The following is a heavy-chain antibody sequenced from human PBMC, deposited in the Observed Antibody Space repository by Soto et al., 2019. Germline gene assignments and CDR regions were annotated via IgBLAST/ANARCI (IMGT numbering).Heavy chain of an antibody. J-gene: IGHJ6*02. D-gene: IGHD5-18*01. CDR1: GFTFSSYS. CDR3: ASLTTGYSYGYSTTGPYYYGMDV. V-gene: IGHV3-48*02. Sequence: GGSLRLSCAASGFTFSSYSMNWVRQAPGKGLEWVSYISSSSSTIYYADSVKGRFTISRDNAKNSLYLQMNSLRDEDTAVYYCASLTTGYSYGYSTTGPYYYGMDVWGQGTTVTVSS. CDR2: ISSSSSTI.